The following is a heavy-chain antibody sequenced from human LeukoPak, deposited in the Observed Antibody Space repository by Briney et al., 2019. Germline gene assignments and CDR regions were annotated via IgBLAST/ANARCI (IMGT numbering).Heavy chain of an antibody. CDR1: GFTFRSYW. D-gene: IGHD6-19*01. CDR2: INIDGSSG. CDR3: ARDRGSGWYGGIGLDY. V-gene: IGHV3-74*01. J-gene: IGHJ4*02. Sequence: GGSLRLSCAASGFTFRSYWMHWVRQAPGKGLVWVSRINIDGSSGSYADSVEGRFTISRDNAKNTLYLQMNSLRAEDTAVYYCARDRGSGWYGGIGLDYWGQGTLVTVSS.